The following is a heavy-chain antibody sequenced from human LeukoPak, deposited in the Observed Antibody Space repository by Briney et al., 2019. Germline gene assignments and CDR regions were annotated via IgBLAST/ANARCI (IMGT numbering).Heavy chain of an antibody. V-gene: IGHV4-39*07. Sequence: SSETLSLTCTVSGGSISSSSYYWGWIRQPPGKGLEWIGSIYYSGSTYYNPSLKSRVTISVDTSKNQFSLKLSSVTAADTAVYYCARVIYYDSSGYYLPRAPDAFDIWGQGTMVTVSS. CDR3: ARVIYYDSSGYYLPRAPDAFDI. CDR1: GGSISSSSYY. J-gene: IGHJ3*02. CDR2: IYYSGST. D-gene: IGHD3-22*01.